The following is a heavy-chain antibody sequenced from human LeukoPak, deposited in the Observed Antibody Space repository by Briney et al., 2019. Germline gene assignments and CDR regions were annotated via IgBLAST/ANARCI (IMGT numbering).Heavy chain of an antibody. CDR3: ARRGRVYYDFWSGFDY. J-gene: IGHJ4*02. V-gene: IGHV5-51*01. CDR1: GYSFTSYW. Sequence: GVALQISCQGSGYSFTSYWIGWVRPMPGKGLEWMGIIYPGDSDTRYSPSFQGQVTISADKSISTAYLQWSSLKASDTAMYYCARRGRVYYDFWSGFDYWGQGTLVTVSS. D-gene: IGHD3-3*01. CDR2: IYPGDSDT.